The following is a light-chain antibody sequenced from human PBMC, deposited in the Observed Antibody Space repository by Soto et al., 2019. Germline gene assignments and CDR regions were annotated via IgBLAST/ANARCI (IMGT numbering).Light chain of an antibody. Sequence: IVLTQSQGTLSVSAGERATLSCRASQSVSSSYLAWYQQKPGQAPRLLIYGASSRATGIPDRFIVSGSGTFFPLSISRLEPEVVAVDDCQQYDSPRTFCQGTKVDI. V-gene: IGKV3-20*01. CDR2: GAS. CDR3: QQYDSPRT. CDR1: QSVSSSY. J-gene: IGKJ1*01.